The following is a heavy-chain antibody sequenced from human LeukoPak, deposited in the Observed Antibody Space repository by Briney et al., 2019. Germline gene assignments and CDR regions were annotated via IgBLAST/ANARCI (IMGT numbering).Heavy chain of an antibody. J-gene: IGHJ5*02. CDR1: GGTFSSYA. CDR3: ARDQATITARHNWFDP. CDR2: IIPIFGTA. D-gene: IGHD5-12*01. Sequence: GASVKVSCKASGGTFSSYAISWVRQAPGQGLEWMGGIIPIFGTANYAQKFQGRVTITADESTSTAYMELSSLRSEDTAVYYCARDQATITARHNWFDPWGQGTLVTVSS. V-gene: IGHV1-69*01.